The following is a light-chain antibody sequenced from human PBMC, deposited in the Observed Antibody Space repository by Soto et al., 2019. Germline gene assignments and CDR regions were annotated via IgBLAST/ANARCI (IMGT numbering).Light chain of an antibody. CDR1: QSILGW. Sequence: DIQLTQSPSRLSASLGDRVTITCRPSQSILGWLAWYQQRPGKAPNLLIYDVSRLQSGVPSRFSGSGSGTEFTLTISSLQRDDFATYYCQQYKDFWTVGQGTKVDSK. J-gene: IGKJ1*01. CDR2: DVS. CDR3: QQYKDFWT. V-gene: IGKV1-5*01.